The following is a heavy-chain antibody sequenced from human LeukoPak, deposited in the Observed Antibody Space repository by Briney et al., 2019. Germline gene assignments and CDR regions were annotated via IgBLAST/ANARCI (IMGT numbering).Heavy chain of an antibody. CDR3: ARDARSWVVVVAAALTVNWFDP. CDR1: GYTFTSYY. D-gene: IGHD2-15*01. CDR2: INPSGGST. J-gene: IGHJ5*02. V-gene: IGHV1-46*01. Sequence: ASVTVSCKASGYTFTSYYMHWVRQAPGQGLEWMGLINPSGGSTSYAQKFQGRVTITRDMSTSTVYMELSSLRSEDTAVYYCARDARSWVVVVAAALTVNWFDPWGQGTLVTVSS.